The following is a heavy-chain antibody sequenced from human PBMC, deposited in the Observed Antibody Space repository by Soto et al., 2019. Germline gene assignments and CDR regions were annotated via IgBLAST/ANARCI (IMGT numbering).Heavy chain of an antibody. D-gene: IGHD1-1*01. V-gene: IGHV3-15*01. Sequence: EVQLVESEGGLVEPGGSLRLSCAASGFTFRDSWMTWVRQAPGKGLEWVGSIKAKSDGGTAVYAAPVQGRVTISRDDSTNTVYLQMDSLKTEDTAVYYCTKVGDGNVLNFWGQGTLVTVSS. CDR2: IKAKSDGGTA. CDR3: TKVGDGNVLNF. J-gene: IGHJ4*02. CDR1: GFTFRDSW.